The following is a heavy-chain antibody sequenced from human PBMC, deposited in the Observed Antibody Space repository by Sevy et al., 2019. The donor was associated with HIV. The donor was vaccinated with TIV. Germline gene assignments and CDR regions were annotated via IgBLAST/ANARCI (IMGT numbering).Heavy chain of an antibody. CDR2: IYYSGST. CDR3: ARESIGAVGDFDY. J-gene: IGHJ4*02. V-gene: IGHV4-59*01. CDR1: GGSIRNYF. Sequence: SETLSLTCTVSGGSIRNYFWSWIRQPPGKGLEWIGYIYYSGSTNYNPSLKNRLTISLDTSKNQFSLNLSSVTAADTAVYYCARESIGAVGDFDYWGQGTLVTVSS. D-gene: IGHD6-13*01.